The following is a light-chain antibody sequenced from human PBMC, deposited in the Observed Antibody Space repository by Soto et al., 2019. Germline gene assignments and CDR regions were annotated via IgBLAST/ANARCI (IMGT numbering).Light chain of an antibody. CDR1: QSISSY. V-gene: IGKV1-39*01. CDR2: AAS. CDR3: QQFGLSPPFT. Sequence: DIQMTQSPSSLSASVGDRVTITCRASQSISSYLNWYQQKPGKAPKLLIYAASSLQSGVPSRFSGSGSGTDFTLTISSLQPEDFAVYYCQQFGLSPPFTFGQGTKLEI. J-gene: IGKJ2*01.